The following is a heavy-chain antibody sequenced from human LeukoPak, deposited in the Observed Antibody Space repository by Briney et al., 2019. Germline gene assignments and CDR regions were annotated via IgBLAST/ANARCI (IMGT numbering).Heavy chain of an antibody. CDR2: INPNRGCT. V-gene: IGHV1-2*04. CDR3: ARLPTVTDRWRGAVEPAYNYGMDV. J-gene: IGHJ6*02. CDR1: GYTFTGYY. Sequence: ASVKVSCQASGYTFTGYYIHWVRQAPGQGLEWIGLINPNRGCTNYAQKFQGWVTMTRDTSISTAYMELSRLRSDDTAVYYCARLPTVTDRWRGAVEPAYNYGMDVWGQGTTVTVSS. D-gene: IGHD4-17*01.